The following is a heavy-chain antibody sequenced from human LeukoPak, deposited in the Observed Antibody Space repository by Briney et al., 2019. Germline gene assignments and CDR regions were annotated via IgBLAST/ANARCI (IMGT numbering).Heavy chain of an antibody. CDR2: IFPGDSDT. CDR1: GYSFTNYW. CDR3: ERLVTNHQYYFDY. V-gene: IGHV5-51*01. J-gene: IGHJ4*02. Sequence: GESLKISCKGSGYSFTNYWIGWVRHMPGKGLESMGIIFPGDSDTRYSPSFQGQVTISADKSISTAYLQWSRLKASDTAVYYCERLVTNHQYYFDYWGQGTLVTVSS. D-gene: IGHD1-14*01.